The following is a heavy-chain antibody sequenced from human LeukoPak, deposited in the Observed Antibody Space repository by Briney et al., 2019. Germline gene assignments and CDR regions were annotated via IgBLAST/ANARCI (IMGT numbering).Heavy chain of an antibody. V-gene: IGHV1-18*01. D-gene: IGHD3-22*01. CDR3: ARDLSWGSRNYYDSSGKSPFDY. Sequence: ASVKVSCKASGGTFSSYGISWVRQAPGQGLEWMGWISAYNGNTNYAQKLQGRVTMTTDTSTSTAYMELRSLRSDDTAVYYCARDLSWGSRNYYDSSGKSPFDYWGQGTLVTVSS. CDR2: ISAYNGNT. J-gene: IGHJ4*02. CDR1: GGTFSSYG.